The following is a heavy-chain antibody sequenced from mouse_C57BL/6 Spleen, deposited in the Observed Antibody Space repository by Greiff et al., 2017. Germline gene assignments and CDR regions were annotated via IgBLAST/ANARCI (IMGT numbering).Heavy chain of an antibody. CDR2: INYDGSST. D-gene: IGHD2-3*01. Sequence: EVQLVESEGGLVQPGSSMKLSCTASGFTFSDYYMAWVRQVPEKGLEWVANINYDGSSTYYLDSLKSRFIISRDNAKNILYLQMSSLKSEDTATYYCARGYDGYYVGYFDVWGTGTTVTVSS. CDR1: GFTFSDYY. J-gene: IGHJ1*03. CDR3: ARGYDGYYVGYFDV. V-gene: IGHV5-16*01.